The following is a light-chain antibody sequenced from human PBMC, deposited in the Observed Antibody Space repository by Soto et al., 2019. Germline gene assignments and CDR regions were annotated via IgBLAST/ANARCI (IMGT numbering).Light chain of an antibody. J-gene: IGKJ4*01. CDR1: QVVSDSY. CDR3: QQYDSSLLT. Sequence: EIVLTQSPATLSLSPGERATLSCRASQVVSDSYLAWYQQKPGQAPRLLISGASSRAPGIPDRFSGRGSGTDFTLTISRLEPEDFAVYYCQQYDSSLLTFGGGTKAEIK. V-gene: IGKV3-20*01. CDR2: GAS.